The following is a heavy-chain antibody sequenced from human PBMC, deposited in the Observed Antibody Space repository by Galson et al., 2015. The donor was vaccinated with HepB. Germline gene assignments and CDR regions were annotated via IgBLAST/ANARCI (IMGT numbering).Heavy chain of an antibody. V-gene: IGHV1-3*01. J-gene: IGHJ6*02. Sequence: SVKVSCKASGYTFSSYAIHWVRQAPGQRPEWMGWINPGNGNTRYSQRFQDRVTITRDTSANTAYMELSSLRSEDTAIYYCTRDWGYGSYSNSGMDVWGQGTTVTVSS. CDR3: TRDWGYGSYSNSGMDV. CDR2: INPGNGNT. CDR1: GYTFSSYA. D-gene: IGHD1-26*01.